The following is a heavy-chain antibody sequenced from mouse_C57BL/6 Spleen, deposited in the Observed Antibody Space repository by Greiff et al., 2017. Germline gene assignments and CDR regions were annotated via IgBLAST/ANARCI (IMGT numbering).Heavy chain of an antibody. CDR3: ARGGPLAWFAY. J-gene: IGHJ3*01. CDR2: IDPSDSYT. V-gene: IGHV1-59*01. CDR1: GYTFTSYW. Sequence: QVQLQQPGAELVRPGTSVKLSCKASGYTFTSYWMHWVKQRPGQGLEWIGVIDPSDSYTNYNQKFKGKATLTVDTSSSTAYMQLSSLTSDDAAVYYCARGGPLAWFAYWGQGTLVTVSA.